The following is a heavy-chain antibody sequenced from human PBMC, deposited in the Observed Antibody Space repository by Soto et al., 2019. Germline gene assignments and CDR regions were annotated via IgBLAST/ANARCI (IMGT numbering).Heavy chain of an antibody. V-gene: IGHV3-23*01. D-gene: IGHD2-15*01. CDR2: ISGSGGST. Sequence: GGSRTLSCAASAFTFSSYAMSWVRGAPGKGREWVSAISGSGGSTYYADAVKGRFTISRDNSKNTLYLQMNSLSAEDTTVYYCAKGVVATRPSYYYGMDVWGQGTTATFS. CDR1: AFTFSSYA. J-gene: IGHJ6*02. CDR3: AKGVVATRPSYYYGMDV.